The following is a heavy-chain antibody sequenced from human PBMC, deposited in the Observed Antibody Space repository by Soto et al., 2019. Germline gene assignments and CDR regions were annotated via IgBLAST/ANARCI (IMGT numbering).Heavy chain of an antibody. CDR1: GFTFSSYG. CDR2: ISYDGSNK. Sequence: PGGSLRLSCAASGFTFSSYGMHWVRQAPGKGLEWVAVISYDGSNKYYADSVKGRFTISRDNSKNTLYLQMNSLRAEDTAVYYCAKSASYYGYDAFDIWGQGTMVTVSS. J-gene: IGHJ3*02. D-gene: IGHD1-26*01. V-gene: IGHV3-30*18. CDR3: AKSASYYGYDAFDI.